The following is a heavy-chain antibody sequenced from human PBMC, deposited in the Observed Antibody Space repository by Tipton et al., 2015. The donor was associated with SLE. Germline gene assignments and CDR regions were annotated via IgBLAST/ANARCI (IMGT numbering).Heavy chain of an antibody. Sequence: TLSLTCTVSGGSISSGSYYWSWIRQPAGKGLEWIGRIYTSGSTNYNPSLKSRVTISVDTSKNQFSLKLSSVTAADTAVYYCARDIESPEECYFDYWGQGTLVTVSS. CDR2: IYTSGST. D-gene: IGHD3-3*01. CDR1: GGSISSGSYY. J-gene: IGHJ4*02. CDR3: ARDIESPEECYFDY. V-gene: IGHV4-61*02.